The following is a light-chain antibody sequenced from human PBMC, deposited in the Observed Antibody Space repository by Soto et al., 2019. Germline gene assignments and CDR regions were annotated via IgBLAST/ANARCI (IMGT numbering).Light chain of an antibody. CDR1: QSVSNN. CDR2: GAS. CDR3: QQYHNAGST. J-gene: IGKJ1*01. Sequence: EIVLTQSPGTLSLSPGERATLSCRASQSVSNNLAWYQKKPGQAPRLLIYGASTRAAGISVRFSGSGSGTEFTLIISSLQSDDSAVYYCQQYHNAGSTFGQGTKVEI. V-gene: IGKV3-15*01.